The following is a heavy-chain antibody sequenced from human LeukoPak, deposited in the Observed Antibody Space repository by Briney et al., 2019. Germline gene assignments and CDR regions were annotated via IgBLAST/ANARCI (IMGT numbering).Heavy chain of an antibody. CDR2: ISGSSSYM. J-gene: IGHJ4*02. Sequence: GGSLRLSCAASGFTFSSYNMNWVRQAPGKGLEWVSAISGSSSYMYYVDSVEGRFTISKDNAKNTVYLQMNNLRAEDTAVYYCVSFYGTYWGRGTLVTVSS. D-gene: IGHD2/OR15-2a*01. CDR1: GFTFSSYN. CDR3: VSFYGTY. V-gene: IGHV3-21*01.